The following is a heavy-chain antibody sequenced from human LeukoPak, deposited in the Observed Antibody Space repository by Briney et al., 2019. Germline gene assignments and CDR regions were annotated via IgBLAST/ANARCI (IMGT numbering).Heavy chain of an antibody. D-gene: IGHD3-10*01. CDR1: GGSISSGDYY. CDR2: IYYSGST. CDR3: ARDDGSGYAFDI. J-gene: IGHJ3*02. V-gene: IGHV4-30-4*08. Sequence: SQTLSLTCTVSGGSISSGDYYWSWLRQPPGKGLEWIGYIYYSGSTYYNPSLKSRVTISVDTSKNQFSLKLSSVTAADTAVYYCARDDGSGYAFDIWGQGTMVTVSS.